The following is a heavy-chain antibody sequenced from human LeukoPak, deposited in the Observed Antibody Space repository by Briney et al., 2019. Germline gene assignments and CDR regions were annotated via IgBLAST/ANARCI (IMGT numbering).Heavy chain of an antibody. CDR1: GFTFSSYS. D-gene: IGHD1-26*01. Sequence: QAGGSLRLSCAASGFTFSSYSMNWVRQAPGKGLEWVSYISSSSTIYYADSVKGRFTISRDNAKNSLYLQMNSLRAEDTAVYYCARDRAMYSGSPYYFDYWGQGTLVTVSS. CDR2: ISSSSTI. J-gene: IGHJ4*02. V-gene: IGHV3-48*01. CDR3: ARDRAMYSGSPYYFDY.